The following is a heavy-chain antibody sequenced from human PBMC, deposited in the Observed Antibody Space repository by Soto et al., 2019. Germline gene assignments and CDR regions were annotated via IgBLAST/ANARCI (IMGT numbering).Heavy chain of an antibody. J-gene: IGHJ4*02. V-gene: IGHV4-59*01. Sequence: SETLSLTCTVSGGSISSYYWSWIRQPPGKGLEWIGYIYYSGSTNYNPSLKSRVTISVDTSKNQFSLKLSSVTAADTAVYYCARMDYYEALDYWGQGTLVTVSS. CDR2: IYYSGST. CDR3: ARMDYYEALDY. CDR1: GGSISSYY. D-gene: IGHD3-22*01.